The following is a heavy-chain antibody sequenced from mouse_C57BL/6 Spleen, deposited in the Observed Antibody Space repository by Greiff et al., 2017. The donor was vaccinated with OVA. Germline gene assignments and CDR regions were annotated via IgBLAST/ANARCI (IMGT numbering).Heavy chain of an antibody. V-gene: IGHV5-17*01. D-gene: IGHD1-1*01. CDR1: GFTFSDYG. CDR3: ARRGVVASFDY. Sequence: EVMLVESGGGLVKPGGSLKLSCAASGFTFSDYGLHWVRQAPEKGLEWLDYFSSGSSTIYYADTVKGRFTIPRDNAKNTLMLQMTSLRSENTAMYYCARRGVVASFDYWGQGTTLTVSS. J-gene: IGHJ2*01. CDR2: FSSGSSTI.